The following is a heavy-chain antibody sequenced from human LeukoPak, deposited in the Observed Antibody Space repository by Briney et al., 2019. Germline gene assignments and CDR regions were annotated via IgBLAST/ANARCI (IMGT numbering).Heavy chain of an antibody. J-gene: IGHJ4*02. V-gene: IGHV3-23*01. CDR1: GFTLSTYA. D-gene: IGHD3-22*01. CDR3: AKEKYYYDSSGYYPLDY. CDR2: ISVSGGTT. Sequence: SGGSLRLSCAASGFTLSTYAMGWVRQAPGRGLEWVSSISVSGGTTYYADSVKGRFTISRDNSKNTLYLQMNSLRAEDTAVYYCAKEKYYYDSSGYYPLDYWGQGTLVTVSS.